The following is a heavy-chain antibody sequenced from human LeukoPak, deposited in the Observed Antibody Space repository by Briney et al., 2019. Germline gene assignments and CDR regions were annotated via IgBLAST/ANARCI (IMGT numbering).Heavy chain of an antibody. CDR2: IYYSGST. Sequence: WIRQHPGKGLEWIGYIYYSGSTYYNPSLKSRVTISVDTSKNQFSLKLTSVTAADTAVYFCARAGGFFSPFGYWGQGTLVTVSS. CDR3: ARAGGFFSPFGY. D-gene: IGHD3-3*01. J-gene: IGHJ4*02. V-gene: IGHV4-31*02.